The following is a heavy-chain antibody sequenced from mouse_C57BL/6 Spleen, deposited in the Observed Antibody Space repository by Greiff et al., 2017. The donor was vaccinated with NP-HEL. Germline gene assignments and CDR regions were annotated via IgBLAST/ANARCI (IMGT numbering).Heavy chain of an antibody. D-gene: IGHD2-2*01. V-gene: IGHV1-7*01. CDR1: GYTFTSYW. CDR3: ARGGSTMVTGYAMDY. J-gene: IGHJ4*01. CDR2: INPSSGYT. Sequence: VQLQQSGAELAKPGASVKLSCKASGYTFTSYWMHWVKQRPGQGLEWIGYINPSSGYTKYNQKFKDKATLTADKSSNTAYMQLSSLTYEDSAVYYCARGGSTMVTGYAMDYWGQGTSVTVSS.